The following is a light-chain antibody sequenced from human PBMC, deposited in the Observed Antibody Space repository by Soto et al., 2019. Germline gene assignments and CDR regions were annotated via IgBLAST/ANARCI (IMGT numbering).Light chain of an antibody. CDR2: AAS. Sequence: DIQMTQSPSSLSASVGDRVTITCRASQSISTFLNWYQLKPGKAPKLLIYAASTLQGGVPSGFSGSGSGTDFTLTISNLQPEDFATYSCQQSYSTPWTFGQGTQVEIK. CDR3: QQSYSTPWT. V-gene: IGKV1-39*01. J-gene: IGKJ1*01. CDR1: QSISTF.